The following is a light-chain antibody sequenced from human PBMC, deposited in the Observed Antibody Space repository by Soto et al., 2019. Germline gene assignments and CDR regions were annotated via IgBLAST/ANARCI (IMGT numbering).Light chain of an antibody. CDR1: SSDVGGYKY. Sequence: QSALTQPASVSGAAGQSITISCTGTSSDVGGYKYVSWYQHHPGKAPTLIIYEVSNRPSGVSNRFSGSKSGNTAPLTISGLQAEDEADYYCRSYTISSTVVFGGGTKLTV. J-gene: IGLJ2*01. CDR3: RSYTISSTVV. CDR2: EVS. V-gene: IGLV2-14*01.